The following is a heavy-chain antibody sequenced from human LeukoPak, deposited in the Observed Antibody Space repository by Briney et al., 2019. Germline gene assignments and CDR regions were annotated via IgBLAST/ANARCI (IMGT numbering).Heavy chain of an antibody. CDR2: ITRSSTYI. V-gene: IGHV3-21*01. Sequence: GGSLRLSCAASGFTFSSYSMNWVRQAPGKGLEWVASITRSSTYIYYADSVKGRFTISRDNAKNSLYLQMNSLRAEDTAVYYCARDSRGYGSGSSTYYFDYWGQGTLVTVSS. J-gene: IGHJ4*02. CDR3: ARDSRGYGSGSSTYYFDY. CDR1: GFTFSSYS. D-gene: IGHD3-10*01.